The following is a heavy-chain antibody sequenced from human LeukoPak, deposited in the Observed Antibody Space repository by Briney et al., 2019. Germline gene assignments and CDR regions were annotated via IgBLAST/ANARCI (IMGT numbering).Heavy chain of an antibody. Sequence: GASVKVSCKASGYTFIAYGLHWVRQAPGQRPEWMGWINAGNGDTKYSQNFQGRVTITGDASATTAYMELSSLRSEDTAVYFCARGGRLLWFGEFDYRGQGTLVTVSS. V-gene: IGHV1-3*01. CDR3: ARGGRLLWFGEFDY. CDR1: GYTFIAYG. D-gene: IGHD3-10*01. CDR2: INAGNGDT. J-gene: IGHJ4*02.